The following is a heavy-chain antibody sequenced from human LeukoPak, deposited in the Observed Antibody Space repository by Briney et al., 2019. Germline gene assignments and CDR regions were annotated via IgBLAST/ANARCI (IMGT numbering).Heavy chain of an antibody. D-gene: IGHD5-18*01. J-gene: IGHJ3*02. CDR3: ARPRGYSYGYDAFDI. Sequence: GASVKVSCKASGGTFSSYAISWVRQAPGQGLEWMGMIMPIFGTPNYAQRFQGRITIAADELTITAYMELTSLRSEDTAVYYCARPRGYSYGYDAFDIWGQGTMVTVSS. V-gene: IGHV1-69*13. CDR2: IMPIFGTP. CDR1: GGTFSSYA.